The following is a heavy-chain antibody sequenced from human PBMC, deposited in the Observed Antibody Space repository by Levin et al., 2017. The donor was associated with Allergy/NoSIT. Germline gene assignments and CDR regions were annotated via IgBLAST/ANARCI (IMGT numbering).Heavy chain of an antibody. CDR1: GFSVSNHY. CDR3: TKGHYSGVYQ. D-gene: IGHD2-2*01. V-gene: IGHV3-53*01. Sequence: GASVKVSCAASGFSVSNHYMTWVRQGPGKGLECVSVMYSDGSTYYADSVRGRFTISRDNSKNTLSLQMNSLRDDDTAVYYCTKGHYSGVYQWGQGTLVTVSS. J-gene: IGHJ4*02. CDR2: MYSDGST.